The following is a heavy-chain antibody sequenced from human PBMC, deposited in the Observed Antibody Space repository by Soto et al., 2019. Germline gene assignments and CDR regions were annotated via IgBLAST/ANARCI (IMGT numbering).Heavy chain of an antibody. D-gene: IGHD1-26*01. CDR2: INHSGST. V-gene: IGHV4-34*01. CDR1: GGSFSGYY. J-gene: IGHJ6*02. CDR3: ARADYYSGITNYYYNGMDV. Sequence: PWETLSLTCAVYGGSFSGYYWSWIRQPPGKGLEWIGEINHSGSTNYNPSLKSRVTISVDTSKNQFSLKLSSVTAADTAVYYCARADYYSGITNYYYNGMDVWGQGTTVTVSS.